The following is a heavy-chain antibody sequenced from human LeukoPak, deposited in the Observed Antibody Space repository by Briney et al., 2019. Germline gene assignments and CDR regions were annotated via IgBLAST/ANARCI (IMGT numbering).Heavy chain of an antibody. CDR2: ISGSGGRT. J-gene: IGHJ4*02. CDR3: VLGHIARECYYYIEY. CDR1: GSAFSSYA. V-gene: IGHV3-23*01. Sequence: PGGSLRLFYAASGSAFSSYATIWVRQAPGKGLEWVSSISGSGGRTYYADSVKGRFTISRDNSKNTQYLQMNSPRAEDTAVYYCVLGHIARECYYYIEYGGEGTLVTVSS. D-gene: IGHD2-21*01.